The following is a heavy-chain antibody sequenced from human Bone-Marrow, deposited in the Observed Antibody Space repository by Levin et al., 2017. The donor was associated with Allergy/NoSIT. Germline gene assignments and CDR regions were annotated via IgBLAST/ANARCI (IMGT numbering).Heavy chain of an antibody. CDR3: VGFCSSDNCSSVTI. CDR1: GGSFTTYA. Sequence: KISCKASGGSFTTYAIAWVREAPGQGLEWMGGIIPIADSPYYRQKFQGRLTIAADESTTTGYMELNNLSSENTAVYYCVGFCSSDNCSSVTIWGQGTLVTVSS. J-gene: IGHJ1*01. V-gene: IGHV1-69*01. D-gene: IGHD4-17*01. CDR2: IIPIADSP.